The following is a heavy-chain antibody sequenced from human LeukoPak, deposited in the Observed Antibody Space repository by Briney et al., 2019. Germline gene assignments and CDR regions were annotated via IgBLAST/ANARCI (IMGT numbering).Heavy chain of an antibody. CDR1: GGSISSGDYY. D-gene: IGHD3-10*01. J-gene: IGHJ3*02. Sequence: TLSLTCTVSGGSISSGDYYWSWIRQPPGKGLEWIGYIYYSGSTYYNPSLKSRVTISVDTSKNQFSLKLSSVTAADTAVYYCAREYGITMVRGVIPEGIAFDIWGQGTMVTVSS. CDR2: IYYSGST. V-gene: IGHV4-30-4*08. CDR3: AREYGITMVRGVIPEGIAFDI.